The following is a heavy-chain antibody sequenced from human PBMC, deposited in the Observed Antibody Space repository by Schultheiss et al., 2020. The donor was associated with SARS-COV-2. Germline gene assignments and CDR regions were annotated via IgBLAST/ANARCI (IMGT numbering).Heavy chain of an antibody. J-gene: IGHJ4*02. CDR2: ISYTGSP. CDR1: SGSLIPYY. Sequence: SETLSLTFTVSSGSLIPYYWTWIRQPPGKGLEWIGYISYTGSPSYNPSLKSRVTFSLDTSKKQFSLRLNSVTAADTAVYYCARAARVEQLFSVRGGHLDYWGRGTQVTVSS. CDR3: ARAARVEQLFSVRGGHLDY. V-gene: IGHV4-59*01. D-gene: IGHD3-10*01.